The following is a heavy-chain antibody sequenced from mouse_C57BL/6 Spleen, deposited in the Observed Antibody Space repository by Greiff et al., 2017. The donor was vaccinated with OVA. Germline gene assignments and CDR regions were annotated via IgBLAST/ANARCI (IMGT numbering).Heavy chain of an antibody. CDR1: GFNIKNTY. CDR3: AFVTTVREWYFDV. D-gene: IGHD1-1*01. CDR2: IDPANGNT. V-gene: IGHV14-3*01. J-gene: IGHJ1*03. Sequence: DVKLQESVAELVRPGASVKLSCTASGFNIKNTYMHWVKQRPEQGLEWIGRIDPANGNTKYAPKFQGKATITADTSSNTAYLQLSSLTSEDTAIYYCAFVTTVREWYFDVWGTGTTVTVSS.